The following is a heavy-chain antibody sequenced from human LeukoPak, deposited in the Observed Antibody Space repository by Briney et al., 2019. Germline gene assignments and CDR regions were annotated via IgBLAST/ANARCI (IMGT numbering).Heavy chain of an antibody. J-gene: IGHJ3*02. D-gene: IGHD3-22*01. CDR2: IYTSGST. V-gene: IGHV4-4*07. Sequence: PSETLSLTCTVSGDSITTYHWSWIRQPAGKGLELIGRIYTSGSTNYNPSLKSRVTISVDTSKNKFSLQLSSVTAADSAVYYCARPSYDSSGHYPLGAFDIWGQGTMVTVSS. CDR1: GDSITTYH. CDR3: ARPSYDSSGHYPLGAFDI.